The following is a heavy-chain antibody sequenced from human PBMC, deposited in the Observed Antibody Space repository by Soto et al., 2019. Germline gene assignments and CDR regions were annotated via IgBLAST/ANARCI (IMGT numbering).Heavy chain of an antibody. Sequence: ETLSLTCTVSGGSISSSSYYWGWIRQPPGKGLEWIGSIYYSGSTYYNPSLKSRVTISVDTSKNQFSLKLSSVTAADTAVYYCARDGIGSCSGGSCYPPYYYGMDVWGQGTTVT. D-gene: IGHD2-15*01. J-gene: IGHJ6*02. CDR3: ARDGIGSCSGGSCYPPYYYGMDV. CDR2: IYYSGST. CDR1: GGSISSSSYY. V-gene: IGHV4-39*02.